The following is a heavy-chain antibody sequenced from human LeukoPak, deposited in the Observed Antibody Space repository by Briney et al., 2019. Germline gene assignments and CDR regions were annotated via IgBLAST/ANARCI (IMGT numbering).Heavy chain of an antibody. CDR2: IYPGDSDT. D-gene: IGHD6-13*01. J-gene: IGHJ4*02. V-gene: IGHV5-51*01. CDR1: GSIFTSYW. Sequence: GASLQISCKGSGSIFTSYWIGWVRQLPGKGLEWMGIIYPGDSDTRYSPSFQGQVTISADKSISTAYLQWSSLKASDTAMYYCARQRGYSSDYWGQGTLVTVSS. CDR3: ARQRGYSSDY.